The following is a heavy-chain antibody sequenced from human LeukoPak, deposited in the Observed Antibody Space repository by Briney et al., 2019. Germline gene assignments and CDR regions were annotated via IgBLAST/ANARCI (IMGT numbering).Heavy chain of an antibody. Sequence: GGSLRLSCAASGFTFNDYDMPWVRQAPGKGLEWVSFITGSGVTTSYADSVKGRFTISKDSAKHSLFLQMNSLRAEDTAVYYCARPTSSGSINSWGQGTLVTVSP. V-gene: IGHV3-48*01. CDR3: ARPTSSGSINS. CDR1: GFTFNDYD. D-gene: IGHD6-19*01. CDR2: ITGSGVTT. J-gene: IGHJ4*02.